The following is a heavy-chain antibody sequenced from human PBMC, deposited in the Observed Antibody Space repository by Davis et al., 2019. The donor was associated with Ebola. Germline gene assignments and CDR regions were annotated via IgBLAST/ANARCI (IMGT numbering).Heavy chain of an antibody. CDR2: IWYDGSNK. J-gene: IGHJ4*02. CDR1: GFTFSSYG. D-gene: IGHD3-16*02. Sequence: PGGSLRLSCAASGFTFSSYGMHWVRQAPGKGLEWVAVIWYDGSNKYYADSVKGRFTISRDNSKNTLYLQMNSLKTEDTAVYYCTAVVGGVIVIGFDYWGQGTLVTVSS. CDR3: TAVVGGVIVIGFDY. V-gene: IGHV3-33*01.